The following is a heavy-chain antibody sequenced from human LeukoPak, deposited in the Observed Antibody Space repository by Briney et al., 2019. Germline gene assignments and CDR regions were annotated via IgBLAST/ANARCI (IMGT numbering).Heavy chain of an antibody. J-gene: IGHJ3*02. CDR3: AREIVEMAPEAAFDI. V-gene: IGHV3-74*01. CDR2: INSDGSST. CDR1: GFTFSGYW. Sequence: GGSLILSCAASGFTFSGYWMHWVRQAPGKGLVWVSRINSDGSSTSYADSVKGRFTISRDNAKNTLYLQMNSLRAEDTAVYYCAREIVEMAPEAAFDIWGQGTMVTVSS. D-gene: IGHD5-24*01.